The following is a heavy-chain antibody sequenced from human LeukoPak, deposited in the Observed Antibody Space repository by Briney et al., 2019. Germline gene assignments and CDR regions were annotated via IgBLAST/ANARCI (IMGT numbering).Heavy chain of an antibody. J-gene: IGHJ5*02. D-gene: IGHD6-19*01. CDR3: ARARSVAGYNWFDP. Sequence: GASVKVSCKASGYTFTSYAMHWVRQAPGQRLEGMGWINAGNGNTKYSQEFQGRVTITRDTSASTAYMELSSLRSEDMAVYYCARARSVAGYNWFDPWGQGTLVTVSS. V-gene: IGHV1-3*03. CDR2: INAGNGNT. CDR1: GYTFTSYA.